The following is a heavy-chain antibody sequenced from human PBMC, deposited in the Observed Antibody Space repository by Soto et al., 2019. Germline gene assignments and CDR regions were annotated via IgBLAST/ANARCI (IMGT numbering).Heavy chain of an antibody. V-gene: IGHV1-18*01. CDR1: GYPFTSYG. Sequence: QVHLVQSGAEVKKPGASVKVSCKASGYPFTSYGIGWVRQAPGQGLEWMGWISPYNGNTYYPQKFQGRVTMTTDTXTXXVYMELRSLKSDDTAVYYCARDQSFDRKYYYGIDVWGQGTTVTVSS. CDR3: ARDQSFDRKYYYGIDV. CDR2: ISPYNGNT. J-gene: IGHJ6*02.